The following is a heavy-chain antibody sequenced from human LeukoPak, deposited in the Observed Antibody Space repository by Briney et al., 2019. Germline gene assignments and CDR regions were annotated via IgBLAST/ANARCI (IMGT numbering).Heavy chain of an antibody. D-gene: IGHD1-26*01. CDR3: VRDRVGPDY. J-gene: IGHJ4*02. CDR2: ITDDATT. CDR1: GFTFSSAW. V-gene: IGHV3-74*03. Sequence: GGSLRLSCAASGFTFSSAWMHWVRQAPGTGLVWVSRITDDATTTYADSVRGRFTISRDNAKNILYLQMNSLRAEVTAVYYCVRDRVGPDYWGQGTLVTVSS.